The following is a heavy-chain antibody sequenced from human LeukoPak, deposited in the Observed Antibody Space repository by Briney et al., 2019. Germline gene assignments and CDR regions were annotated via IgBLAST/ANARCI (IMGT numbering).Heavy chain of an antibody. Sequence: GGSLRLSCAASGFTFSSYGMPWVRQAPGKGLEWVAVISYDGSNKYYADSVKGRFTISRDNSKNTLYLQMNSLRAEDTAVYYCAKGDGSGSYYKGFDYWGQGTLVTVSS. CDR1: GFTFSSYG. CDR2: ISYDGSNK. D-gene: IGHD3-10*01. V-gene: IGHV3-30*18. J-gene: IGHJ4*02. CDR3: AKGDGSGSYYKGFDY.